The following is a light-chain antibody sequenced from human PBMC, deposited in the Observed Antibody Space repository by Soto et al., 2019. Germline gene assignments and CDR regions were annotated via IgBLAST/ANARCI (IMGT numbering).Light chain of an antibody. CDR3: QSYDSSLSAVV. V-gene: IGLV1-40*01. J-gene: IGLJ2*01. CDR2: GNS. Sequence: HSVLTQPPSVSGVPGQRVTISCTGSSSNIGAGYDVHWYQQLPGTAPKLLIYGNSNRPSGVPDRFSGSKSGTSASLAITGLQAEDEADYYCQSYDSSLSAVVFGGGTKVTVL. CDR1: SSNIGAGYD.